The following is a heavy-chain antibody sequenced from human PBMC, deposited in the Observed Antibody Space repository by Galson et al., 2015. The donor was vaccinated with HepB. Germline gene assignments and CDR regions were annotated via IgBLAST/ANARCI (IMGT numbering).Heavy chain of an antibody. V-gene: IGHV3-30-3*01. J-gene: IGHJ4*02. D-gene: IGHD4/OR15-4a*01. CDR2: ISYDGSNK. Sequence: SLRLSCAASGFTFSSYAMHWVRQAPGKGLEWVAVISYDGSNKYYADSAKGRFTISRDNSKNTLYLQMNSLRAEDTAVYYRARDGVLSDNFDYWGQGTLVTVSS. CDR3: ARDGVLSDNFDY. CDR1: GFTFSSYA.